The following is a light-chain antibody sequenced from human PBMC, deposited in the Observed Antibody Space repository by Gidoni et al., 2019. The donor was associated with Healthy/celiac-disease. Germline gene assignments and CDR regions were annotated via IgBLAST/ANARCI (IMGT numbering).Light chain of an antibody. J-gene: IGKJ4*01. Sequence: EIVMMQSPATLSVSPGERATLSCRASQSVNSNLAWYQQKPGQAPRLLIYGASTRATGIPARFSGSGSGTEFTLTISSLQSEDFAVYYCQQYNNWPPNFGGGTKVEIK. CDR1: QSVNSN. CDR3: QQYNNWPPN. CDR2: GAS. V-gene: IGKV3-15*01.